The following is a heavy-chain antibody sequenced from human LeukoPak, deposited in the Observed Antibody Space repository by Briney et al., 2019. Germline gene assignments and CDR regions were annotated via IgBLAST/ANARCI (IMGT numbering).Heavy chain of an antibody. CDR3: AGAPDYYGSGSYDNY. Sequence: AGGSLRLSCAASGFTVSSNYMSWVRQAPGKGLEWVSVIYSGGSTYYADSVKGRFIISRDNSRNMLYLQMNSLRAEDTAVYYYAGAPDYYGSGSYDNYWGQGTLVTVSS. D-gene: IGHD3-10*01. V-gene: IGHV3-53*01. J-gene: IGHJ4*02. CDR1: GFTVSSNY. CDR2: IYSGGST.